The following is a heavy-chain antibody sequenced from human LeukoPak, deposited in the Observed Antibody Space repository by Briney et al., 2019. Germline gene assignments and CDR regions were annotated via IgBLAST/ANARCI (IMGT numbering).Heavy chain of an antibody. Sequence: SETLSLTCTVSGGSISSGSYYWSWIRQPAGRGLEWIGRIYTSGSTNYNPSLKSRVTISVDTSKNQFSLKLSSVTAADTAVYYCARADFWSGTYAFGIWGQGTMVTVSS. CDR2: IYTSGST. CDR1: GGSISSGSYY. J-gene: IGHJ3*02. CDR3: ARADFWSGTYAFGI. V-gene: IGHV4-61*02. D-gene: IGHD3-3*01.